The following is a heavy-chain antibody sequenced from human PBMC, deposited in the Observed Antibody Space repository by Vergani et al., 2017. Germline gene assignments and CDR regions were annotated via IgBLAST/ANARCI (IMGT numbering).Heavy chain of an antibody. V-gene: IGHV1-69*12. J-gene: IGHJ4*02. Sequence: QVQLVQSGAEVKKPGSSVKVSCKASGYTFTGYYMHWVRQAPGQGLEWMGGIIPIFGTANYAQKFQGRVTITADESTSTAYMELSSLRSEDTAVYYCARPHGDILPPDPRRLDYWGQGTLVTVSS. CDR2: IIPIFGTA. CDR1: GYTFTGYY. CDR3: ARPHGDILPPDPRRLDY.